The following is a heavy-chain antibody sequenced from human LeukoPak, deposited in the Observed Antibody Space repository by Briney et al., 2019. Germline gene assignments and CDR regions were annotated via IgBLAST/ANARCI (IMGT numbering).Heavy chain of an antibody. CDR3: ARTNGYCSSTSCEIDY. CDR1: GGSISSGGYY. D-gene: IGHD2-2*01. V-gene: IGHV4-31*03. Sequence: PSETLSLTCTVSGGSISSGGYYWSWIRQHPGKGLEWIGYIYYSGSTYYNPSLKSRVTISVDTSKNQFSLKLSSATAADTAVYYCARTNGYCSSTSCEIDYWGQGTLVTVSS. CDR2: IYYSGST. J-gene: IGHJ4*02.